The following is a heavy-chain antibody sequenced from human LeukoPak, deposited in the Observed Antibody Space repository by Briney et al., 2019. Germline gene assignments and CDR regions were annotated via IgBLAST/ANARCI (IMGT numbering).Heavy chain of an antibody. V-gene: IGHV3-48*02. CDR2: ISSSSSSI. CDR1: GFTFSSYG. D-gene: IGHD4-17*01. J-gene: IGHJ5*02. CDR3: ARDTPQFTVTTRWFDP. Sequence: PGGSLRLSCAASGFTFSSYGMNWVRQAPGKGLEWVSYISSSSSSIYYADSVKGRFTISRDNAKKSLYLQMNSLRDEDTAVYYCARDTPQFTVTTRWFDPWGQGTLVTVSS.